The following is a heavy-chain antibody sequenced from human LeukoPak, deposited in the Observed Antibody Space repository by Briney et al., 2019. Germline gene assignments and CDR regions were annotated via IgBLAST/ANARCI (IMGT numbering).Heavy chain of an antibody. V-gene: IGHV1-2*02. CDR3: ARGSIVLEPSCPHY. Sequence: GASVKVSCKASGYTFTGYYMHWVRQAPGQGLEWMGWINPNSGGTNYAQKFQGRVTMTRDTSISTAYMELSRLRSDDTAVYYCARGSIVLEPSCPHYWGQGTLVTVSS. J-gene: IGHJ4*02. CDR2: INPNSGGT. CDR1: GYTFTGYY. D-gene: IGHD2-21*01.